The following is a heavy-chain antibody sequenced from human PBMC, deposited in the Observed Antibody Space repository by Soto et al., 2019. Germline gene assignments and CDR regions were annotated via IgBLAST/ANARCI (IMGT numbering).Heavy chain of an antibody. CDR3: ARDLAGALIDY. CDR2: ISAYNGNT. D-gene: IGHD6-19*01. Sequence: QVQLVQSGAEVKKPGASVKVSCKASGYTFTSYGISWVRQAPGQGLEWMGWISAYNGNTKYAQKLQGRVTMITDTSTSTAYMELRCLRAEDTAVYYSARDLAGALIDYWGQGTLVTVSS. V-gene: IGHV1-18*01. J-gene: IGHJ4*02. CDR1: GYTFTSYG.